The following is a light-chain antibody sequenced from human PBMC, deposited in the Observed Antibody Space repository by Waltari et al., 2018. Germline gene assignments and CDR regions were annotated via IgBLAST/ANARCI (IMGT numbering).Light chain of an antibody. J-gene: IGLJ2*01. CDR1: SSDVGSYNF. CDR3: CSYTDGNTLV. Sequence: QSALTQPASVSGSPGQSITIPCTGTSSDVGSYNFVSWYQQHPDKTPKPIIYKVSERPSGVSNRFSGSKSDNTASLTIAGLQAEDEAHYYCCSYTDGNTLVFGGGTKLTVL. CDR2: KVS. V-gene: IGLV2-23*02.